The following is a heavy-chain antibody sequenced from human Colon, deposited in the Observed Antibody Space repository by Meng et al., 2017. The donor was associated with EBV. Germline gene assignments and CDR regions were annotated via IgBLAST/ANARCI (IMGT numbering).Heavy chain of an antibody. CDR2: IRSEADGGTI. D-gene: IGHD2-21*01. Sequence: EVQLVESGGGLVKLGGSLILSCAASGFTFREAWMSWVRQAPGKGLEWVGRIRSEADGGTIDYAAPVKGRFSISRDDSKNTVYLQMNSLKTEDTAVYYCIKSAGVVVISLWGQGTLVTVVS. J-gene: IGHJ4*02. CDR1: GFTFREAW. V-gene: IGHV3-15*01. CDR3: IKSAGVVVISL.